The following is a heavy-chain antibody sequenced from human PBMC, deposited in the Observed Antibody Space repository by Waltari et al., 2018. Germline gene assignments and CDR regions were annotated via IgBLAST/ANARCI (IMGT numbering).Heavy chain of an antibody. Sequence: QAQLQQWGAGLLKPSETLSRTCAVYGGSFSGYYWSWVRQPPGKGLEWIGEINHSGSTNYNPSLKSRVTISVDTSKNQFSLKLSSVTAADTAVYYCARTPYDYGDHHGDYWGQGTLVTVSS. V-gene: IGHV4-34*01. D-gene: IGHD4-17*01. CDR3: ARTPYDYGDHHGDY. CDR2: INHSGST. J-gene: IGHJ4*02. CDR1: GGSFSGYY.